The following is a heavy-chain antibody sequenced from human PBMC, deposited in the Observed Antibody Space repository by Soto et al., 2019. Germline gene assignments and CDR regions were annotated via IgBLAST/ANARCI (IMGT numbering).Heavy chain of an antibody. V-gene: IGHV5-51*01. J-gene: IGHJ3*02. CDR3: AMIKVGAPFHDAFDI. D-gene: IGHD1-26*01. Sequence: LGESLKISCKGSGYSFTSYWIGWVRQMPGKGLEWMGIIYPGDSDTRYSPSFQGQVTISADKSISTAYLQWSSLKASDTAMYYCAMIKVGAPFHDAFDIWGQGTMVTVSS. CDR2: IYPGDSDT. CDR1: GYSFTSYW.